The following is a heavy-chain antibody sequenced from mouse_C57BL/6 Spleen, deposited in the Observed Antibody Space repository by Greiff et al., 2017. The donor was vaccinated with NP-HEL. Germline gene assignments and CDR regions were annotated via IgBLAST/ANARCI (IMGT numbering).Heavy chain of an antibody. D-gene: IGHD1-1*01. J-gene: IGHJ4*01. V-gene: IGHV1-39*01. CDR2: INPNYGTT. CDR1: GYSFTDYN. CDR3: AREGTGITTVGAMDY. Sequence: LQQSGPELVKPGASVKISCKASGYSFTDYNMNWVKQSNGKSLEWIGVINPNYGTTSYNQKFKGKATLTVDQSSSTAYMQLNSLTSEDSAVYYCAREGTGITTVGAMDYWGQGTSVTVSS.